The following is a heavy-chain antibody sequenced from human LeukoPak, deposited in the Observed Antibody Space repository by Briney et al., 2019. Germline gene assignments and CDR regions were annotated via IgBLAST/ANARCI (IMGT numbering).Heavy chain of an antibody. D-gene: IGHD6-6*01. J-gene: IGHJ4*02. V-gene: IGHV3-7*04. CDR3: ARGSNSAFDY. CDR1: GFTLSNYW. CDR2: IKQDGSEK. Sequence: GGSLRLSCAASGFTLSNYWMNWARQAPGKGVEWVANIKQDGSEKYYVDSVKGRFTISRDNAKNSLYLQMNSLRAEDTAVYYCARGSNSAFDYWGQGTLVTVSS.